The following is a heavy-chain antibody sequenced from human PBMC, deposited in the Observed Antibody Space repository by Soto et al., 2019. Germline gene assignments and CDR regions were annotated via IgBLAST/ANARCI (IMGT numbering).Heavy chain of an antibody. V-gene: IGHV3-23*01. Sequence: GWSLRLSCAASGVTFSTYAMTLVRQTPGKGLEWVSSISASGANTYYGDSVKGRFTISRDNSKNTLFLQMSSLTAEDTALYYCAREGAYYDFWSGNGADYWGKGTLVTVSS. D-gene: IGHD3-3*01. CDR1: GVTFSTYA. CDR3: AREGAYYDFWSGNGADY. CDR2: ISASGANT. J-gene: IGHJ4*02.